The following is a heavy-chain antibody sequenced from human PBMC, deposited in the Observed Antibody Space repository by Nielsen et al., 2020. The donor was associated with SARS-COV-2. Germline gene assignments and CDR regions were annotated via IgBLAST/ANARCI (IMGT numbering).Heavy chain of an antibody. CDR2: ISWNSGSI. V-gene: IGHV3-9*01. D-gene: IGHD3-10*01. CDR3: AKLGYYGSGSTGDY. Sequence: SLKISCAASGFIFDDYAMHWVRQAPGKGLEWVSGISWNSGSIGYADSVKGRFTISRDNAKNSLYLQMNSLRAEDTALYYCAKLGYYGSGSTGDYWGQGTLVTVSS. J-gene: IGHJ4*02. CDR1: GFIFDDYA.